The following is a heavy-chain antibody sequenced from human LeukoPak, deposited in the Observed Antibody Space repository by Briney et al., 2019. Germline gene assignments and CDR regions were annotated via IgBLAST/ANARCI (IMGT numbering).Heavy chain of an antibody. CDR1: GFTFSSYA. V-gene: IGHV3-23*01. CDR2: ISGSGGST. Sequence: GGSLRLSCAASGFTFSSYAMSWVRQAPGKGLEWVSAISGSGGSTYYADSVKGRFTISRDNSKNTLYLQMNSLRAEDTAVYYCAKVVATMIVVAPALDYWGQGTLVTVSS. J-gene: IGHJ4*02. D-gene: IGHD3-22*01. CDR3: AKVVATMIVVAPALDY.